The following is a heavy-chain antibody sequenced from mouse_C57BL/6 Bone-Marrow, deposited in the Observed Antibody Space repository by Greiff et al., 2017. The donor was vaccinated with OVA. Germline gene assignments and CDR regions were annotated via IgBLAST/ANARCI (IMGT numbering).Heavy chain of an antibody. D-gene: IGHD2-14*01. Sequence: QVQLQQPGAELVKPGASVKLSCKASGYTFTSYWMHWVKQRPGQGLEWIGMIHPNSGSTNYNAKFKSKATLTVDKSSSTAYMQLSSLTSEDSAVYYCARLEYEDFDYWGQGTTRTVSS. CDR3: ARLEYEDFDY. V-gene: IGHV1-64*01. CDR1: GYTFTSYW. CDR2: IHPNSGST. J-gene: IGHJ2*01.